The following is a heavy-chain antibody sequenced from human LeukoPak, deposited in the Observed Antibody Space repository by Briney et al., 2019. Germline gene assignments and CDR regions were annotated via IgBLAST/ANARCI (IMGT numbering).Heavy chain of an antibody. CDR3: ARDIRTKLAAAGTFRFAY. Sequence: PGRSLRLSCAASGFTFSSYAMHWVRQAPGKGLEWVAVISYDGSNKYYADSVKGRFTISRDNSKNTLYLQMNSLRAEDTAVYYCARDIRTKLAAAGTFRFAYWGQGTLVTVSS. CDR1: GFTFSSYA. CDR2: ISYDGSNK. D-gene: IGHD6-13*01. V-gene: IGHV3-30*04. J-gene: IGHJ4*02.